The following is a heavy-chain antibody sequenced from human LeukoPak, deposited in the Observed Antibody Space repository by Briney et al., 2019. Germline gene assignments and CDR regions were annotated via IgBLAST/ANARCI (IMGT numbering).Heavy chain of an antibody. CDR1: GFTFRTYA. Sequence: GGSLRLSCAASGFTFRTYAMSWVRQAPGKGLEWVSSITASGGSTNYADSVKGRFTISRDNSKNTLYLQMNSLRAEDTAVYFCARKSGSSSGWEDYWGQGTLVTVSS. J-gene: IGHJ4*02. V-gene: IGHV3-23*01. D-gene: IGHD3-10*01. CDR2: ITASGGST. CDR3: ARKSGSSSGWEDY.